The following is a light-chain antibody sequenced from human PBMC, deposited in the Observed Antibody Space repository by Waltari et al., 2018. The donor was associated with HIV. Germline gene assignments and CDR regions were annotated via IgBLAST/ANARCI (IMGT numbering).Light chain of an antibody. V-gene: IGKV1-39*01. CDR2: GAS. Sequence: DIQMTQSPSSLSASVGDRVTIYCRASQNIRNYVNWFQQRPGKAPTLLKHGASSLQSGVPSRFSGSGSGTDFTLTISGLQPEDIATYYCQQSLSVPYVSFGGGTKVEIK. J-gene: IGKJ4*01. CDR3: QQSLSVPYVS. CDR1: QNIRNY.